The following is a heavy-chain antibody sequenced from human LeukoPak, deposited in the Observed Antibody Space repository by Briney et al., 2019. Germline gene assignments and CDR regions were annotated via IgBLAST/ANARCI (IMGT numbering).Heavy chain of an antibody. V-gene: IGHV4-30-2*01. Sequence: SETLSLTCAVSGGSISSGGYSWSWIRQPPGKGLEWIGYIYHSGSTYYNPSLKSRVTISVDRSKNQFSLKLSSVTAADTAVYYCAREDSGSYQNWFDPWGQETLVTVSS. CDR3: AREDSGSYQNWFDP. D-gene: IGHD1-26*01. CDR1: GGSISSGGYS. CDR2: IYHSGST. J-gene: IGHJ5*02.